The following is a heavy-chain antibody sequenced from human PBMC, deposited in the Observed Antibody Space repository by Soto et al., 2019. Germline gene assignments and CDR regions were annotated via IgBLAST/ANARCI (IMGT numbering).Heavy chain of an antibody. V-gene: IGHV1-18*01. Sequence: ASVKVSCNASGNIFSSSGVNLGRQAPGQGLEWVGWVGAYSGDTRYAPKLQGRVTMTTDTSTGTVYMELRNLRSDDTGLYFCASVMYYYMDVWAKGTSVTVS. CDR3: ASVMYYYMDV. J-gene: IGHJ6*03. CDR1: GNIFSSSG. D-gene: IGHD2-8*02. CDR2: VGAYSGDT.